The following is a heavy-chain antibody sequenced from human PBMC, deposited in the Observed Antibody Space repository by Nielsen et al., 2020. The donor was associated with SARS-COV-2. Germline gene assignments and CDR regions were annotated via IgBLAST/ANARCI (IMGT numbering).Heavy chain of an antibody. Sequence: GESLKISCAASGLTFSNYAMHWVRQAPGKGLEWVAVISYDGSNKYYADSVKGRFTISRDNSKNTLYLQMNSLRAEDTAVYYCARDRGAAAGYFDYWGQGTLVTVSS. D-gene: IGHD6-13*01. CDR3: ARDRGAAAGYFDY. V-gene: IGHV3-30*04. CDR1: GLTFSNYA. CDR2: ISYDGSNK. J-gene: IGHJ4*02.